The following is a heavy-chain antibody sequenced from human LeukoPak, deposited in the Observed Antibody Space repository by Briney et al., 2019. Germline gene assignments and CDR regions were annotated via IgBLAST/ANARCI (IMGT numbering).Heavy chain of an antibody. CDR1: GFTFDYSA. J-gene: IGHJ4*02. Sequence: GGSLRLSCVASGFTFDYSAMHWVRQAPGKGLEWVSRISWNSGSIGYADSVKGRFTISRDNSKNALYLQMNSLRAEDTAVYYCARDQGSSAFDYWGQGTLVTVSS. D-gene: IGHD6-6*01. V-gene: IGHV3-9*01. CDR2: ISWNSGSI. CDR3: ARDQGSSAFDY.